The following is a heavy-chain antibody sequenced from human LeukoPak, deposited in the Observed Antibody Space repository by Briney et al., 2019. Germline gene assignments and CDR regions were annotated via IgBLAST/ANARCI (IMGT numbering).Heavy chain of an antibody. J-gene: IGHJ4*02. V-gene: IGHV3-21*01. CDR2: ISSSSSYI. D-gene: IGHD3-22*01. Sequence: PGGSLRLSCAASGFTFSSYSMNWVRQAPGKGLEWVSSISSSSSYIYYADSVKGRFTISRDNAKNSLYLQMNSLRAEDTAVYYCAGSPQYYDSSGYTYFDYWGQGTLVTVSS. CDR1: GFTFSSYS. CDR3: AGSPQYYDSSGYTYFDY.